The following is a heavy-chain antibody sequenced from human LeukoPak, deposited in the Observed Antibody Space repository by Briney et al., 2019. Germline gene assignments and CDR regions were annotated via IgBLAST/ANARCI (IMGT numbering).Heavy chain of an antibody. D-gene: IGHD6-13*01. CDR1: GFTFSSYW. J-gene: IGHJ5*02. CDR3: ARVLYSSSSVWFDP. CDR2: IKQDGSEK. Sequence: GGSLRLSCAASGFTFSSYWMSWVRQAPGKGLEWVANIKQDGSEKYYVDSVKGRFTISRDNAKNSLYLQMNSLRAEDTAVYYCARVLYSSSSVWFDPWGQGTLVTVSS. V-gene: IGHV3-7*01.